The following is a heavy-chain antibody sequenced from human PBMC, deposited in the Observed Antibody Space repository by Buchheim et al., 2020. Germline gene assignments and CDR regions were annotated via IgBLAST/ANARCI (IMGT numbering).Heavy chain of an antibody. J-gene: IGHJ5*02. CDR1: GFTFNTSW. Sequence: EVRLVESGGGLVQPGGSLRLSCAASGFTFNTSWMHWVRQAPGKGLVWVSRINRDGSSTTYADSVKGRFTISIDNATNTLYLQMNSLRPDDTAVYYCTRRVVTGWLRWFDPWGQGTL. D-gene: IGHD2-21*02. V-gene: IGHV3-74*01. CDR3: TRRVVTGWLRWFDP. CDR2: INRDGSST.